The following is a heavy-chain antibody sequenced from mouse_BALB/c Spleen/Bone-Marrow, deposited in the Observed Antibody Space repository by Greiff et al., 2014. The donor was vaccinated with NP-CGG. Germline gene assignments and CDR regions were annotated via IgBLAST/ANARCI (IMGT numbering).Heavy chain of an antibody. CDR3: ASYYYGRYFDV. Sequence: EVQLQQSGAELVKPGASVKLSCTVSGFNIKDTYMHWVKQRPEQGLEWIGRIDPANGNTKYDPKFQGKATITADTSSNTAYLQLSSLTSEDTAVYYCASYYYGRYFDVWGAGTTVTVSS. CDR1: GFNIKDTY. D-gene: IGHD1-1*01. CDR2: IDPANGNT. J-gene: IGHJ1*01. V-gene: IGHV14-3*02.